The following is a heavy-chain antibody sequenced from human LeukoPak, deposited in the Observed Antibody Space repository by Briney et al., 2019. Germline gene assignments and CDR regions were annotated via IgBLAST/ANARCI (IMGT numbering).Heavy chain of an antibody. J-gene: IGHJ4*02. CDR1: GFTFDDYA. D-gene: IGHD5-12*01. V-gene: IGHV3-9*01. CDR2: ISWSSGSI. CDR3: AKDKLDIVATITIGYFDY. Sequence: PGGSLRLSCAASGFTFDDYAMHWVRQAPGKGLEWVSGISWSSGSIGYADSVKGRFTISRDNAKNSLYLQMNSLRAEDTALYYCAKDKLDIVATITIGYFDYWGQGTLVTVSS.